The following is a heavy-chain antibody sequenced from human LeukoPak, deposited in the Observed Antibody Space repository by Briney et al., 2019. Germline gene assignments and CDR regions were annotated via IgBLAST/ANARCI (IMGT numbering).Heavy chain of an antibody. CDR1: GFTFSSYW. J-gene: IGHJ4*02. Sequence: GGSLRLSCAASGFTFSSYWMSWVRQAPGKGLEWVANIKQDGSEKHYVDSMKGRFIIPRDNVKNLLYLQINSLRAEDTAVYYCVKASRYFGEFDYWGQGALVTVSS. CDR2: IKQDGSEK. CDR3: VKASRYFGEFDY. D-gene: IGHD3-9*01. V-gene: IGHV3-7*01.